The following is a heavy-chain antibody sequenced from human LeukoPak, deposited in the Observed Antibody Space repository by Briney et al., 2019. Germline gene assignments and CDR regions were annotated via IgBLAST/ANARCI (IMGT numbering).Heavy chain of an antibody. CDR2: MFHSGST. CDR1: GGSISSSSYY. CDR3: ARRRLRGVHPSRPHNNWFDP. J-gene: IGHJ5*02. Sequence: PSETLSLTCTVSGGSISSSSYYWGWIRQSPGKGLEWIGSMFHSGSTNYNPSLKSRVTISVDTSKNQFSLKLSSVTAADTAVYYCARRRLRGVHPSRPHNNWFDPWGQGTLVTVSS. D-gene: IGHD3-10*01. V-gene: IGHV4-39*07.